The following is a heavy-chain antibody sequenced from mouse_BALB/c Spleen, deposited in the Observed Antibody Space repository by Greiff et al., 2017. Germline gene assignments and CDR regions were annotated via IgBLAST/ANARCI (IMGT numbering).Heavy chain of an antibody. CDR3: ARETLTDFFDY. V-gene: IGHV5-17*02. Sequence: EVQLVESGGGLVQPGGSRKLSCAASGFTFSSFGMHWVRQAPEKGLEWVAYISSGSSTIYYADTVKGRFTISRDNPKNTLFLQMTSLRSEDTAMYYCARETLTDFFDYWGQGTTLTVSS. D-gene: IGHD1-2*01. J-gene: IGHJ2*01. CDR1: GFTFSSFG. CDR2: ISSGSSTI.